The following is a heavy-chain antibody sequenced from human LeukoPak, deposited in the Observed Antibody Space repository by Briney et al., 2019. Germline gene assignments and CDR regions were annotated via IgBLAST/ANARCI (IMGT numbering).Heavy chain of an antibody. Sequence: GGSLRLSCAASRFTFSTYWMHWVRQAPGKGLVWVSRINSDGSSTGYADSVKGRFTISRDNAKNSLYLQMNSLRAEDTALYYCARVVIDAFDIWGQGTKVTVSS. CDR1: RFTFSTYW. J-gene: IGHJ3*02. CDR3: ARVVIDAFDI. D-gene: IGHD3-22*01. CDR2: INSDGSST. V-gene: IGHV3-74*01.